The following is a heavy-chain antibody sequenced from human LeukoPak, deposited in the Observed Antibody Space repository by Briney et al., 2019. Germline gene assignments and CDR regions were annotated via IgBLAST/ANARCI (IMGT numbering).Heavy chain of an antibody. J-gene: IGHJ4*02. Sequence: LAGGSLRLSCVASGFTFTNYWMNWVRQAPGKGLEWVASIKQDGSQKSYVDPVKGRFTISRDNAKNSLSLQMDSLRGEDTAVYYCAKDPMGLPFYDFHYYFDYWGQGTLVTVSS. CDR1: GFTFTNYW. CDR3: AKDPMGLPFYDFHYYFDY. D-gene: IGHD3-3*01. V-gene: IGHV3-7*01. CDR2: IKQDGSQK.